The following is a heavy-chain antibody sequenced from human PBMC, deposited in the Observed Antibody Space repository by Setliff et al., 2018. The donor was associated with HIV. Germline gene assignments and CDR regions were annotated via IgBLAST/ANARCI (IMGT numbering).Heavy chain of an antibody. CDR1: GYTFTTSG. V-gene: IGHV1-18*01. CDR2: IGTYNGDT. CDR3: ARAIQLETFDF. Sequence: ASVKVSCKASGYTFTTSGVSWFRQAPGQGLEWMRWIGTYNGDTKFAQRFQGRVTMATDTSASTAYMELRSLRSDDTAVYFCARAIQLETFDFWGQGTLVTVSS. J-gene: IGHJ4*02. D-gene: IGHD1-1*01.